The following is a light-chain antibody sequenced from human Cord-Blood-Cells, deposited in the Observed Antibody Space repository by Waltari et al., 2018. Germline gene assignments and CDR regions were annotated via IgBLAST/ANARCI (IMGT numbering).Light chain of an antibody. J-gene: IGLJ3*02. CDR3: SSYTSSSTWV. CDR2: DVS. CDR1: SSDVGGYTY. Sequence: HSALTQPPSVSGSPGQSIPIYCTGTSSDVGGYTYVSWYQQHPGKAPKSMIYDVSNRPSGVTNRFSGSKSGNTASLTISGLQAEDEADYYCSSYTSSSTWVFGGGTKLTVL. V-gene: IGLV2-14*01.